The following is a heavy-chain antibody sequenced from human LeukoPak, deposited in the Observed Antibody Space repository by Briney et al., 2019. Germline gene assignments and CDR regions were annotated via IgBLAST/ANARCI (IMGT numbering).Heavy chain of an antibody. V-gene: IGHV4-4*07. J-gene: IGHJ6*03. CDR1: GGSISSYY. Sequence: SETLSLTCTVSGGSISSYYWSWIRQPAGKGLEWIGRIYTSESTNYNPSLKSRVTMSVDTSKNQFSLKLSSVTAADTAVYYCARDPYCTNGVCSMGSYYYYMDVWGKGTTVTVSS. CDR3: ARDPYCTNGVCSMGSYYYYMDV. CDR2: IYTSEST. D-gene: IGHD2-8*01.